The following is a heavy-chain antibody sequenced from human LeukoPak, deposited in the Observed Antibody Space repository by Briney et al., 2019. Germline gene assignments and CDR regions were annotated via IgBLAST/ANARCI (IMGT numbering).Heavy chain of an antibody. CDR3: AKLGGSSSSRLDY. Sequence: GGSLRLSCAASRFTFSSYAMSWVRQAPGKGLEWVSAISGSGGSTYYADSVKGRFTISRDNSKNTLYLQMNSLRAEDTAVYYCAKLGGSSSSRLDYWGQGTLVTVSS. V-gene: IGHV3-23*01. CDR2: ISGSGGST. D-gene: IGHD6-6*01. J-gene: IGHJ4*02. CDR1: RFTFSSYA.